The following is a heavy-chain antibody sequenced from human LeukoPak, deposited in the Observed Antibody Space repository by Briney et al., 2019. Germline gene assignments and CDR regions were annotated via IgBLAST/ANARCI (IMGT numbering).Heavy chain of an antibody. V-gene: IGHV4-39*01. Sequence: SETLTLTCTVSGGSISSSSYYWGWIRQPPGKGLEWIGSIYYSGSTYYNPSLKSRVTISVDTSKNQFSLKLSSVTAADTAVYYCANIRTRGAVAVLDWGQGTLVTVSS. D-gene: IGHD6-19*01. CDR2: IYYSGST. CDR1: GGSISSSSYY. CDR3: ANIRTRGAVAVLD. J-gene: IGHJ4*02.